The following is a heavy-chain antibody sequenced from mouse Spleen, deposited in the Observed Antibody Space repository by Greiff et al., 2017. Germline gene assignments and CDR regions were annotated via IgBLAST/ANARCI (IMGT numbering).Heavy chain of an antibody. V-gene: IGHV5-9*04. CDR1: GFTFSSYA. D-gene: IGHD2-14*01. J-gene: IGHJ3*01. CDR2: ISSGGGNT. Sequence: EVKLMESGGGLVKLGGSLKLSCAASGFTFSSYAMSWVRQTPEKRLEWVATISSGGGNTYYPDSVKGRFTISRDNAKNTLYLQMSSLKSEDTAMYYCARGYDDAWFAYWGQGTLVTVSA. CDR3: ARGYDDAWFAY.